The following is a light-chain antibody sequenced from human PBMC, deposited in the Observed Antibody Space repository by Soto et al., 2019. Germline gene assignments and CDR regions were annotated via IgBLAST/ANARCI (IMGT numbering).Light chain of an antibody. Sequence: QSVLTQPPSASGSPGQSVTISCTGTSSDVGGYNYVSWYQQYQGRAPKLMIYEVTKRPSGVPDRFSGSKSGNTASLPVSGLQAEDEADYYCSSYAASNNFYFVFGGGTKLTVL. CDR3: SSYAASNNFYFV. J-gene: IGLJ3*02. CDR1: SSDVGGYNY. CDR2: EVT. V-gene: IGLV2-8*01.